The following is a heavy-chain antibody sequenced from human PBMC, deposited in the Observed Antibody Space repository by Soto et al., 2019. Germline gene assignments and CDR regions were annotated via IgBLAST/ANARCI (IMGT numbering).Heavy chain of an antibody. J-gene: IGHJ4*02. CDR1: GYSISSGYF. D-gene: IGHD5-12*01. CDR2: ISHSGTT. Sequence: SETLSLTCAVSGYSISSGYFWGWIRPPRGKGLEWIGSISHSGTTYYIPSLKSRVTISVDTYKNQFSLKLSSVTAADTAVYYCASINSGRRVYLAFWAQGTMVIVSS. V-gene: IGHV4-38-2*01. CDR3: ASINSGRRVYLAF.